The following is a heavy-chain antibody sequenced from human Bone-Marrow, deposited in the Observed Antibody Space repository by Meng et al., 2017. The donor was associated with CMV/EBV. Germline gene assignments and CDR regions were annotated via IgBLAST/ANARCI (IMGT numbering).Heavy chain of an antibody. Sequence: GESLKISCKGSGYSFTSYWIGWVRQMPGKGLEWMGIIYPGDSDTRYSPSFQGQVTISADKSISTAYLQWSSLKASDTAMYYCARAVEWLLEDYYYYGMDVWGQGTTVTGSS. CDR1: GYSFTSYW. CDR3: ARAVEWLLEDYYYYGMDV. J-gene: IGHJ6*02. CDR2: IYPGDSDT. D-gene: IGHD3-3*01. V-gene: IGHV5-51*01.